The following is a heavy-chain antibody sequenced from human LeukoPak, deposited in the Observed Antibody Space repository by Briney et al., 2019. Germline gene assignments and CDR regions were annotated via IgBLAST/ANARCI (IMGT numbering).Heavy chain of an antibody. Sequence: PGGSLRLSCAASGFAFSNQAMGWVRQASGKGLEWVSVISDSGGTTYYVDSVKGRFTISRDNSKNTLFLQMNSLRAEDTAVYYCAKDARRTSGWYFFDYWGQGTLVTVSS. CDR3: AKDARRTSGWYFFDY. J-gene: IGHJ4*02. CDR1: GFAFSNQA. D-gene: IGHD6-19*01. V-gene: IGHV3-23*01. CDR2: ISDSGGTT.